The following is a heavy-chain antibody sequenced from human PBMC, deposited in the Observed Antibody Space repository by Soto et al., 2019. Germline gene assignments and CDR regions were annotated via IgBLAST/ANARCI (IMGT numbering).Heavy chain of an antibody. J-gene: IGHJ3*02. CDR3: AREFGLDPQGDAFDI. Sequence: SETLSLTCTVSGGSISSGGYYWSWIRQHPGKGLEWIGYIYYSGSTYYNPSLKSRVTISVDTSKNQFSLKLSSVTVADTAVYYCAREFGLDPQGDAFDIWGQGTMVTVSS. D-gene: IGHD1-1*01. V-gene: IGHV4-31*03. CDR1: GGSISSGGYY. CDR2: IYYSGST.